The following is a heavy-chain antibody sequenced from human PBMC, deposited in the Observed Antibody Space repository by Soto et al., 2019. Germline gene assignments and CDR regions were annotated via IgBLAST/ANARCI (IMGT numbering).Heavy chain of an antibody. Sequence: SETLSLTCTISGGSISNYYWTWIRQTPGKGLEWIGYVYYSGNTNYNPSLKSRVSISVDMSKNQFSLELSSVTAADTAMYYCARGYYDSSGQSNTFDIWGQGTMVTVSS. CDR2: VYYSGNT. CDR1: GGSISNYY. J-gene: IGHJ3*02. D-gene: IGHD3-22*01. CDR3: ARGYYDSSGQSNTFDI. V-gene: IGHV4-59*01.